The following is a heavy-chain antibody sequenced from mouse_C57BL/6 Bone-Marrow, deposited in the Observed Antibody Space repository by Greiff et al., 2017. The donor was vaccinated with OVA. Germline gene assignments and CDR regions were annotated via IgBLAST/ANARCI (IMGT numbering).Heavy chain of an antibody. V-gene: IGHV1-19*01. CDR3: AGYGNYGGYFDY. CDR2: INPYNGGT. CDR1: GYTFTDYY. J-gene: IGHJ2*01. Sequence: VQLQQSGPVLVKPGASVKMSCKASGYTFTDYYMNWVKQSHGKSLEWIGVINPYNGGTSYNQKFKGKATLTVDKSSSTAYMELNSLTSEDSAVYYCAGYGNYGGYFDYWGQGTTLTVSS. D-gene: IGHD2-1*01.